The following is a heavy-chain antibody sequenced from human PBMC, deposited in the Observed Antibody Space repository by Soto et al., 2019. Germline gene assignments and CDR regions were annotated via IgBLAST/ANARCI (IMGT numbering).Heavy chain of an antibody. J-gene: IGHJ5*02. Sequence: SETLSLTCAVYGGSFSGYYWSWIRQPPEKGLEWIGEINHSGSTNYNPSLKSRVTISVDTSKNQFSLKLSSVTAADTAVYYCARGSFKYYDFWSGYSPGWFDPWGQGTLVTVSS. CDR1: GGSFSGYY. CDR2: INHSGST. CDR3: ARGSFKYYDFWSGYSPGWFDP. V-gene: IGHV4-34*01. D-gene: IGHD3-3*01.